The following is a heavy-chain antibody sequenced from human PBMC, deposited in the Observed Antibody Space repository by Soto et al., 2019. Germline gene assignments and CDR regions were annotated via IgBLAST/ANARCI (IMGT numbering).Heavy chain of an antibody. D-gene: IGHD6-13*01. Sequence: PSETLSLTCRVSGASINVFYCSWIRQPQGKGLEWVGFMYYSETTKYTPSLKGRVNMSLDTSKNQVSLHLKSVTAADTAVYYCARANSSTWYKLEYKWFDPWGQGTQVTVSS. CDR3: ARANSSTWYKLEYKWFDP. V-gene: IGHV4-59*01. CDR1: GASINVFY. CDR2: MYYSETT. J-gene: IGHJ5*02.